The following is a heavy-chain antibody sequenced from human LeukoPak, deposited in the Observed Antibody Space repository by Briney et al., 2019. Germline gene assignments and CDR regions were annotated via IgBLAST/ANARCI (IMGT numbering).Heavy chain of an antibody. CDR1: GFTFSSYE. Sequence: GGSLRLSCAASGFTFSSYEMKWVRQAPGKGLEWVSYISSGSSSTYYADSVKGRFTISRDNAKNSLNLQMGSLRVEDTAVYYCARVQQPSGIQGYYYGMDVWGQGTTVTVSS. D-gene: IGHD6-13*01. CDR3: ARVQQPSGIQGYYYGMDV. CDR2: ISSGSSST. J-gene: IGHJ6*02. V-gene: IGHV3-48*03.